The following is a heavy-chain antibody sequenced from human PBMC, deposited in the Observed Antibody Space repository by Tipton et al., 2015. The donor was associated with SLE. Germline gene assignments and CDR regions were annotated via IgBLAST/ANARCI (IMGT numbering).Heavy chain of an antibody. CDR2: IFYSGSS. CDR1: GGSISSYY. CDR3: ATYFYDSTGYQSVDD. J-gene: IGHJ4*02. Sequence: TLSLTCTVSGGSISSYYWSWIRQPPGKGLEWIGHIFYSGSSNFNRAHYNPSLMGRVTISVDTSKNQFSRHLTSVTSADTAVYYCATYFYDSTGYQSVDDWGQGALVTVSS. V-gene: IGHV4-59*01. D-gene: IGHD3-22*01.